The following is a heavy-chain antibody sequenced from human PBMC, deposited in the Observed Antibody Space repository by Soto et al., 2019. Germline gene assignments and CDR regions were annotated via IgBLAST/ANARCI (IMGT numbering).Heavy chain of an antibody. V-gene: IGHV5-10-1*01. Sequence: GESLKISCKGSGYSFTSYWIRWVRQMPGKGLEWMGRIDPSDSYTNYSPSFQGHVTISADKSISTAYLQWSSLKASDTAMYYCASSAGGLRFLEWSTQRGPYYYYYYGMDVWGQGTTVTVSS. D-gene: IGHD3-3*01. J-gene: IGHJ6*02. CDR2: IDPSDSYT. CDR3: ASSAGGLRFLEWSTQRGPYYYYYYGMDV. CDR1: GYSFTSYW.